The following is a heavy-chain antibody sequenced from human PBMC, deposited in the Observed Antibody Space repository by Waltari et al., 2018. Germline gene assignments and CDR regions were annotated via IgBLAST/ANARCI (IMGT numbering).Heavy chain of an antibody. CDR3: ASDGLNDWYFDL. CDR2: INHSGST. J-gene: IGHJ2*01. D-gene: IGHD5-12*01. CDR1: GGSFSGYY. V-gene: IGHV4-34*01. Sequence: QVQLQQWGAGLLKPSETLSLTCDVYGGSFSGYYRSWLRQPPGKGLEWIGEINHSGSTNYNPSLKSRVTISVDTSKNQFSLKLSSVTAADTAVYYCASDGLNDWYFDLWGRGTLVTVSS.